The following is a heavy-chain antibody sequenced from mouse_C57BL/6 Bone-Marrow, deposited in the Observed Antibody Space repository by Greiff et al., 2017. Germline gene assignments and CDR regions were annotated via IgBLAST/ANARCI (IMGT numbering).Heavy chain of an antibody. Sequence: QVQLQQPGAELVRPGPSVKLSCKASGYTFTSYWMHWVKQRPGQGLEWIGVIDPSDSYTNYNQKFKGKATLTVDTSSSTAYMQLSSLTSEDSAVYYCARGSSGYTFAYWGQGTLVTVSA. CDR2: IDPSDSYT. CDR1: GYTFTSYW. CDR3: ARGSSGYTFAY. D-gene: IGHD3-2*02. V-gene: IGHV1-59*01. J-gene: IGHJ3*01.